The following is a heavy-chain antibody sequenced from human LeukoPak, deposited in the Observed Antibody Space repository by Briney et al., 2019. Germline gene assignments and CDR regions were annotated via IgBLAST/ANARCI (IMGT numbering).Heavy chain of an antibody. CDR1: GFTFSSYY. CDR3: AREKWLPNAFDI. V-gene: IGHV3-21*04. J-gene: IGHJ3*02. D-gene: IGHD3-22*01. Sequence: GGSLRLSCAASGFTFSSYYMNWVRQAPGKGLEWVSSISTSSSYIYYADSVKGRFTVSRDNTKKSLYLQMNSLRAEDTAVYYCAREKWLPNAFDIWGQGTMVTVSS. CDR2: ISTSSSYI.